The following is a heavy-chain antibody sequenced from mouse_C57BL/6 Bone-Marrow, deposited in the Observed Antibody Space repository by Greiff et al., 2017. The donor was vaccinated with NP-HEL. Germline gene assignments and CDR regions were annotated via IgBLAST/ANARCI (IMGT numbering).Heavy chain of an antibody. CDR1: EYEFPSHD. Sequence: EVHLVESGGGLVQPGESLKLSCESNEYEFPSHDMSWVRKTPEKRLELVAAINSDGGSTYYPDTMERRFTISIDNTNKTPYLQMSSLTSEDTALYYCERRRSGYWYFGVWDRGTAVTVSS. CDR2: INSDGGST. V-gene: IGHV5-2*01. CDR3: ERRRSGYWYFGV. J-gene: IGHJ1*03.